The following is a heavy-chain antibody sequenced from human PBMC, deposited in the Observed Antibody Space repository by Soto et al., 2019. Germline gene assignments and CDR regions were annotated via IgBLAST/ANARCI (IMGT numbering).Heavy chain of an antibody. CDR3: ARDPSGQAAPRPDY. Sequence: PGGSLRLSCATSGFTFSSYGMHLVRQAPGKGLEWVAFIWYSRSNIYYADSVKGRFTISRDNAKNSLYLQMNSLRAEDTAVYYCARDPSGQAAPRPDYWGQGTLVTVSS. CDR2: IWYSRSNI. CDR1: GFTFSSYG. J-gene: IGHJ4*02. D-gene: IGHD2-15*01. V-gene: IGHV3-33*01.